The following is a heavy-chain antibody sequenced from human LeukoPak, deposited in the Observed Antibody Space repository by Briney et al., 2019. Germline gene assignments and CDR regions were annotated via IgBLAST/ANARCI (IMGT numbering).Heavy chain of an antibody. J-gene: IGHJ4*02. V-gene: IGHV3-30*18. CDR3: AKVGMRGSGSYYFDY. CDR1: GFTFSSYG. Sequence: PGGSLRLSCAASGFTFSSYGMHWVRQAPGKGLEWVAVISYDGSNKYYADSVKGRFTISRDNSKNTLYLQMNSLRAEDTAVYYCAKVGMRGSGSYYFDYWGQGTLVTVSS. CDR2: ISYDGSNK. D-gene: IGHD3-10*01.